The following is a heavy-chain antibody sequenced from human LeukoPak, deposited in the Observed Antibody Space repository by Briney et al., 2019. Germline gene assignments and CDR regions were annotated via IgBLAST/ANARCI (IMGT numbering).Heavy chain of an antibody. D-gene: IGHD3-22*01. CDR1: GFTFSDYY. CDR2: ISTSAGTI. V-gene: IGHV3-11*01. CDR3: ARDAIDSSGFDFDY. J-gene: IGHJ4*02. Sequence: KAGGSLRLSCAASGFTFSDYYVTWIRQAPGKGLEWISYISTSAGTIYYADSVKGRFTISRDNAKNSLYLQMNSLRAEDTAVYYCARDAIDSSGFDFDYWGQGTLVTVSS.